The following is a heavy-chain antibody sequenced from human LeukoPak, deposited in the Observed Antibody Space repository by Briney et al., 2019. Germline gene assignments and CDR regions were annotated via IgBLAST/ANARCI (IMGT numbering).Heavy chain of an antibody. CDR3: ARADSSGYYDY. J-gene: IGHJ4*02. Sequence: SETLSLTCTVSGYSISSGYYWGWIRQPPGKGLEWIGNIYHSGSSYYNPSLKSRVTISVETSKNQFSLRLSAVTAADTAVYYCARADSSGYYDYWGQGTLVTVSS. V-gene: IGHV4-38-2*02. CDR1: GYSISSGYY. CDR2: IYHSGSS. D-gene: IGHD3-22*01.